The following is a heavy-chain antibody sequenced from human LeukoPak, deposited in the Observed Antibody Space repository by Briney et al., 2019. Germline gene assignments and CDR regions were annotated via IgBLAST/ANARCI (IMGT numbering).Heavy chain of an antibody. CDR3: TRPHLLWFGEDKYYYYYMDV. CDR2: IRSRANSYAT. V-gene: IGHV3-73*01. D-gene: IGHD3-10*01. Sequence: PGGSLRLSCAASGFTFSGSAMHWVRQASGKGLEWVGRIRSRANSYATAYAASVKGRFTISRDDSKNTAYLQMNSLKTEDTAVYYCTRPHLLWFGEDKYYYYYMDVWGKGTTVTVSS. CDR1: GFTFSGSA. J-gene: IGHJ6*03.